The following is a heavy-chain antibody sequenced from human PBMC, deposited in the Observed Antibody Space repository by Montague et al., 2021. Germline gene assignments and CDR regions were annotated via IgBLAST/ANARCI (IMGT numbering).Heavy chain of an antibody. J-gene: IGHJ6*03. CDR3: ARGGLRNYYYYMDV. CDR2: TKSDGLIA. D-gene: IGHD3-16*01. CDR1: GFTFRSYW. V-gene: IGHV3-74*01. Sequence: SLRLSCAASGFTFRSYWMHWVRQAPGKGLVWVSRTKSDGLIAIYADSVKGRFTISRDNAKDTLHLQMNSLRAEDTATYYCARGGLRNYYYYMDVWGKGTTVTVSS.